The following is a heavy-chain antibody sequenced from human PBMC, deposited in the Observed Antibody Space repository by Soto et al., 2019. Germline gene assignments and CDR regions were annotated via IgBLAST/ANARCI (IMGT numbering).Heavy chain of an antibody. CDR2: INHSGST. Sequence: SETLSLTCAVYGGSFSGYYWSWIRQPPGKGLEWIGEINHSGSTNYNPSLKSRVTISVDTSKNQFSLKLSSVTAADTAAYYCARGIRGYSGYGGRYYYMDVWGKGTTVTVSS. CDR3: ARGIRGYSGYGGRYYYMDV. CDR1: GGSFSGYY. V-gene: IGHV4-34*01. D-gene: IGHD5-12*01. J-gene: IGHJ6*03.